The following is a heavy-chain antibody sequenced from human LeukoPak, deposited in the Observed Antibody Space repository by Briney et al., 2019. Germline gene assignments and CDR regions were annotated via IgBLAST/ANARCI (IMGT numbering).Heavy chain of an antibody. Sequence: ASVKVSXKASGYTFTSYDINWMRQATGQGLEWMGWMNPNSGNTGYAQKFQGRVTMTRNTSISTAYMELSSLRSEDTAVYYCARVDTAMADDYWGQGTLVTVSS. CDR1: GYTFTSYD. CDR3: ARVDTAMADDY. D-gene: IGHD5-18*01. J-gene: IGHJ4*02. CDR2: MNPNSGNT. V-gene: IGHV1-8*01.